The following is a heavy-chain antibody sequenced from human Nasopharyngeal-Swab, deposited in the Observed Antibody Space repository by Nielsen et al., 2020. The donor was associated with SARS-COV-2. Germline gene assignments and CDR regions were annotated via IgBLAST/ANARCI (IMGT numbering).Heavy chain of an antibody. V-gene: IGHV4-34*01. CDR1: GTSFSGYY. CDR3: ARDHYYDSSGYYPLHKRYYYGMDV. Sequence: SETLSLTCAVYGTSFSGYYWTWIRQPPGKGLEWIGAINHSGSTNYNPSLKSRVTISVDTSKNQFSLKLTSVTAADTAVYYCARDHYYDSSGYYPLHKRYYYGMDVWGQGTTVTVSS. J-gene: IGHJ6*02. D-gene: IGHD3-22*01. CDR2: INHSGST.